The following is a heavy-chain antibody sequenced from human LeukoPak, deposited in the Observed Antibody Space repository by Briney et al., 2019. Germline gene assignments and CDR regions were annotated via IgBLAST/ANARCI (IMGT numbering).Heavy chain of an antibody. Sequence: GGSLRLSCAAPGFTFSSYSMNWVRQAPGKGLEWVSSISSSSSYIYYADSVKGRFTISRDNAKNSLYLQMNSLRAEDTAVYYCARDTGGENYDFWSGYYGKYYYYYYMDVWGKGTTVTVSS. V-gene: IGHV3-21*01. J-gene: IGHJ6*03. D-gene: IGHD3-3*01. CDR3: ARDTGGENYDFWSGYYGKYYYYYYMDV. CDR2: ISSSSSYI. CDR1: GFTFSSYS.